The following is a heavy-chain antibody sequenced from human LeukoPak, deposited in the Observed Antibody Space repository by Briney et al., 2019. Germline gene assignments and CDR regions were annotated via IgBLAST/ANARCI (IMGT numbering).Heavy chain of an antibody. CDR3: ASDSSSPEPYYMDV. V-gene: IGHV3-30*19. CDR2: ISYDGSNK. D-gene: IGHD6-6*01. Sequence: GGSLRLSCAASGFTFSSYGMHWVRQAPGKGLEWVAVISYDGSNKYYADSVKGRFTISRDNSKNTLYLQMNSLRAEDTAVYYCASDSSSPEPYYMDVWGKGTTVTVSS. CDR1: GFTFSSYG. J-gene: IGHJ6*03.